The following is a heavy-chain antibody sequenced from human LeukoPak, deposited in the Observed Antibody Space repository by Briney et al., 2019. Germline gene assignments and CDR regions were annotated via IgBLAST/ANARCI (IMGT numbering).Heavy chain of an antibody. CDR3: ARVTGWYEGGFDY. Sequence: RASVKVSCKASGYTFTSYAMHWVRQAPGQRLEWMGWINAGNGNTKYSQKFQGRVTITRDTSASTAYMELSSLRSEDTAVYYCARVTGWYEGGFDYWGQGTLVTVSS. V-gene: IGHV1-3*01. CDR2: INAGNGNT. J-gene: IGHJ4*02. D-gene: IGHD6-19*01. CDR1: GYTFTSYA.